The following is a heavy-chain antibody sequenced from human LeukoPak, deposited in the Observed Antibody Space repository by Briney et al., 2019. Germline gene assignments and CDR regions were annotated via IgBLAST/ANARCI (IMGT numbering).Heavy chain of an antibody. Sequence: VASVKVSCKASGYTFSGYYMHWVRQAPGQGLEWMGCINPNSGATNYAQTLQGRVTMTRDTSISIVYMELSRLRTDDTAVYYCARALRYDDSSGYYAYWGRGTLVTVSS. V-gene: IGHV1-2*02. J-gene: IGHJ4*02. CDR2: INPNSGAT. CDR3: ARALRYDDSSGYYAY. CDR1: GYTFSGYY. D-gene: IGHD3-22*01.